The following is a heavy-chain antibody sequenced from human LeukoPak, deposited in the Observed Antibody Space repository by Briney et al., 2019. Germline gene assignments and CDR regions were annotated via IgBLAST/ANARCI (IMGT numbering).Heavy chain of an antibody. J-gene: IGHJ4*02. V-gene: IGHV3-21*04. D-gene: IGHD6-13*01. Sequence: GGSLRLSCSAFEFTFSSYNMNWVRQAPGKGLEWVSSISSSGTYIYYADSVKGRFTISRDNSKNTLYLQMNSLRAEDTAVYYCAKDTYSSSSVTLDYWGQGTLVTVSS. CDR2: ISSSGTYI. CDR1: EFTFSSYN. CDR3: AKDTYSSSSVTLDY.